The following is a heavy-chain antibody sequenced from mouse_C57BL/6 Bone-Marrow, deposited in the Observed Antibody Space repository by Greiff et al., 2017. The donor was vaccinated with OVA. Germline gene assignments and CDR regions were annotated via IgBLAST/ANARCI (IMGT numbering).Heavy chain of an antibody. CDR3: PITTVVANYYAMDY. D-gene: IGHD1-1*01. CDR2: IDPETGGT. CDR1: GYTFTDYE. V-gene: IGHV1-15*01. J-gene: IGHJ4*01. Sequence: VKLMESGAELVRPGASVTLSCKASGYTFTDYEMHWVKQTPVHGLEWIGAIDPETGGTAYNQKFKGKAILTADKSSSTAYMELRSLTSEDSAVYYCPITTVVANYYAMDYWGQGTSVTVSS.